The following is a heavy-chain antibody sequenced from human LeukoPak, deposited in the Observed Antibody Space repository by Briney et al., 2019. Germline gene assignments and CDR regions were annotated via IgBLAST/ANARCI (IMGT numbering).Heavy chain of an antibody. CDR3: ARHWGEGNFWSGYVNWFDP. CDR2: IYYSGST. V-gene: IGHV4-39*01. J-gene: IGHJ5*02. D-gene: IGHD3-3*01. Sequence: WVRQPPGKGLEWIGSIYYSGSTYYNPSLKSRVTISVDTSKNQFSLKLSSVTAADTAAYYCARHWGEGNFWSGYVNWFDPWGQGTLVTVSS.